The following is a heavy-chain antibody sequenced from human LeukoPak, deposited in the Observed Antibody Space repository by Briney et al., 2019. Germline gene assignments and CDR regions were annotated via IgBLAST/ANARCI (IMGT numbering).Heavy chain of an antibody. D-gene: IGHD2-15*01. CDR1: GFTFSSYW. Sequence: GGSLRLSCAASGFTFSSYWMSWVRQAPGKGLEWVANIKQDGSEKYYVDSVKGRFTISRDSAKNSLYLQMNSLRAEDTAVYYCARGSGGSCYSGFCWEYYFDYWGQGTLVTVSS. CDR3: ARGSGGSCYSGFCWEYYFDY. J-gene: IGHJ4*02. CDR2: IKQDGSEK. V-gene: IGHV3-7*01.